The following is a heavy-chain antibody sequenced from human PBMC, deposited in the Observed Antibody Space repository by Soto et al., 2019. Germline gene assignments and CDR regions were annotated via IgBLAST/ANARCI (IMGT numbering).Heavy chain of an antibody. CDR1: GGSISSYY. D-gene: IGHD3-16*01. CDR3: ARSSMILPHNDAFDI. J-gene: IGHJ3*02. CDR2: IYYSGST. Sequence: SETLSLTCTVSGGSISSYYWSWIRQPPGKGLEWIGYIYYSGSTNYNPSLKSRVTISVDTSKNQFSLKLSSVTAADTAVYYCARSSMILPHNDAFDIWGQGTMVTVSS. V-gene: IGHV4-59*01.